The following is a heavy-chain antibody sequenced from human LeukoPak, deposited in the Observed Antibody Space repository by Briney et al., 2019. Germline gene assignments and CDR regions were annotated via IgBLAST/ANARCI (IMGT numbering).Heavy chain of an antibody. CDR2: IYHSGST. J-gene: IGHJ4*02. Sequence: PSQTLSPTCAVSGGSIISGGYSWSWIRQPPGKGLEWIGYIYHSGSTYYNPSLKSRVTISVDTSKNRFSLKLISVTAADTAVYYCASAGITGTPPYFDYWGQGTLVTVPS. CDR3: ASAGITGTPPYFDY. D-gene: IGHD1-7*01. CDR1: GGSIISGGYS. V-gene: IGHV4-30-2*01.